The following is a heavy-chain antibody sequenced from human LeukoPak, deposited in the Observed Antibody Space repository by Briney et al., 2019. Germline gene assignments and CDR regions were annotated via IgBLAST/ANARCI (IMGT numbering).Heavy chain of an antibody. J-gene: IGHJ2*01. D-gene: IGHD6-13*01. CDR2: INHSGST. CDR1: GGSFSGYY. V-gene: IGHV4-34*01. CDR3: ARPTSFGALITASGPWYFDL. Sequence: ASETLSLTCAVYGGSFSGYYWSWIRQPPGKGLEWIGEINHSGSTNYNPSLKSRVTISVDTSKNQFSLKLSSVTAADTAVYYCARPTSFGALITASGPWYFDLWGRGTLVTVSS.